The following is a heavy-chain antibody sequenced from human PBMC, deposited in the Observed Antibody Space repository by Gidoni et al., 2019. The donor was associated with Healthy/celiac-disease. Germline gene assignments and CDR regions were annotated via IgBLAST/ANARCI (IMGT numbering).Heavy chain of an antibody. V-gene: IGHV3-33*01. D-gene: IGHD6-19*01. CDR2: IWYDGSNK. CDR3: ARSSGWNAFDI. CDR1: GFTFSSYG. J-gene: IGHJ3*02. Sequence: QVQLVESGGGVVQPGRSLRLSCPASGFTFSSYGMPWARQAPGKGLAWVAVIWYDGSNKYYADSVKGRFTISRDNSKNTLYLQMNSLRAEDTAVYYCARSSGWNAFDIWGQGTMVTVSS.